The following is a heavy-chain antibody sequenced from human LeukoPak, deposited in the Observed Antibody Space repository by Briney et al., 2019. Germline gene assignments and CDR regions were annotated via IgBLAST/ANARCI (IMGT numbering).Heavy chain of an antibody. D-gene: IGHD6-19*01. J-gene: IGHJ4*02. V-gene: IGHV3-49*03. CDR2: IRSKAYGGTT. Sequence: GGSLRLSCTASGFTFGDYAVSWFRQAPGKGLEWVGFIRSKAYGGTTEYAASVKGRFTISRDDSKSVAYLQMNSLKTEDTAIYYCTRVGSGLYYWGRGTLVTVSS. CDR1: GFTFGDYA. CDR3: TRVGSGLYY.